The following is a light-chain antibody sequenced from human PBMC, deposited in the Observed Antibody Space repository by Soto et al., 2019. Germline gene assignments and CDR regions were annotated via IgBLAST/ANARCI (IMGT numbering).Light chain of an antibody. CDR3: SSYAGRNNRV. J-gene: IGLJ1*01. V-gene: IGLV2-8*01. CDR1: SSDVGGYNY. CDR2: DVS. Sequence: QSALTQPPSASGSPGQSVTISCTGTSSDVGGYNYVPWYQQHPGKAPKLMIYDVSKRPSGVPDRCSGSKSGNTASLTVSGLQAEDEDYYYCSSYAGRNNRVFGTGTKVTVL.